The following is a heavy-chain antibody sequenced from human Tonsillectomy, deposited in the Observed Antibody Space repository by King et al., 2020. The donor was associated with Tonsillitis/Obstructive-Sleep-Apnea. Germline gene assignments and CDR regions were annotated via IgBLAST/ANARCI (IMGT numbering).Heavy chain of an antibody. J-gene: IGHJ4*02. CDR2: ISSSGSTI. D-gene: IGHD2-21*02. Sequence: VQLVESGGDLVQPGGSLRLSCAASGFTFSSYEMNWVRQAPGKGLEWVSYISSSGSTIYYADSVKGRFTISRDNAKNSLYLQMNSLRAEDTAVYYCARERAYCGGDCYSETDYWGQGTLVTVSS. V-gene: IGHV3-48*03. CDR3: ARERAYCGGDCYSETDY. CDR1: GFTFSSYE.